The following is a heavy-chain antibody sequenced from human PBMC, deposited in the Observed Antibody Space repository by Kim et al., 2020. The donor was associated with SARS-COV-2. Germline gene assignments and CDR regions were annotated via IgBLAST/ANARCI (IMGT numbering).Heavy chain of an antibody. CDR3: ARRRPAANPHYFDF. D-gene: IGHD6-25*01. CDR1: GGSIACGDCF. V-gene: IGHV4-39*01. J-gene: IGHJ4*02. CDR2: AFYSGHT. Sequence: SETLSLTCTVSGGSIACGDCFWAWIRQPPGKGLEWIGTAFYSGHTYYNPSLRSRITIPVATSKNQFSLRLSSVSAADTAIYYCARRRPAANPHYFDFWGQGALVTVSS.